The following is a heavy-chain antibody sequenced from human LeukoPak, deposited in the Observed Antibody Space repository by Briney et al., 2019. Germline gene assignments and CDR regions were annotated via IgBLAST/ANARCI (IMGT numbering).Heavy chain of an antibody. V-gene: IGHV3-7*01. Sequence: PGGSLRLSCAASGLTFSIHWMNWVRQAPGKGLECVANINQDGSDKYYVDSVKGRFTISRDNTKNSLYLQMNSLRAEDTAVYYCARGKLWLNYWGQGTLVTVSS. D-gene: IGHD5-18*01. CDR3: ARGKLWLNY. CDR1: GLTFSIHW. CDR2: INQDGSDK. J-gene: IGHJ4*02.